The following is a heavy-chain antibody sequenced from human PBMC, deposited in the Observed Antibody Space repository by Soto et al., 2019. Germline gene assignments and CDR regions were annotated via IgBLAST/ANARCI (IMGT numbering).Heavy chain of an antibody. CDR3: ARWWSGSRQGFDP. D-gene: IGHD3-3*01. V-gene: IGHV4-31*03. J-gene: IGHJ5*02. Sequence: TLSVTCTVSGGSISSGDYYWSRIRQHPGKGLEWIGYIYYSGSTYYNPSLKSRVTISVDTSKNQFSLKLSSVTAADTAVYYCARWWSGSRQGFDPWGQGTLVTVS. CDR1: GGSISSGDYY. CDR2: IYYSGST.